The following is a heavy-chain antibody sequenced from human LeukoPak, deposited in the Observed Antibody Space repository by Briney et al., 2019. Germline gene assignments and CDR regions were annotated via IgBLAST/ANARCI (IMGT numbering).Heavy chain of an antibody. CDR2: IYTSGST. V-gene: IGHV4-59*10. CDR1: GGSFSGYY. D-gene: IGHD6-13*01. Sequence: SETLSLTCAVYGGSFSGYYWSWIRQPAGKGLEWIGRIYTSGSTNYNPSLKSRVTMSVDTSKNQFSLKLSSVTAADTAVYYCARRIAAAGTNWFDPWGQGTLVTVSS. J-gene: IGHJ5*02. CDR3: ARRIAAAGTNWFDP.